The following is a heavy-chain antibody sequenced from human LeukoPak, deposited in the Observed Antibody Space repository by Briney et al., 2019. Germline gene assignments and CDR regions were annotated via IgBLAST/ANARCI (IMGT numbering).Heavy chain of an antibody. J-gene: IGHJ4*02. V-gene: IGHV4-59*01. CDR2: IYYSGST. Sequence: SETLSLTCTVSGGSISSYYWSWIRQPPGEGLEWIGYIYYSGSTNYNPSLKSRVTISVDTSKNQFSLKLSSVTAADTAVYYCARGPSRRSFDYWGQGTLVTVSS. CDR3: ARGPSRRSFDY. CDR1: GGSISSYY.